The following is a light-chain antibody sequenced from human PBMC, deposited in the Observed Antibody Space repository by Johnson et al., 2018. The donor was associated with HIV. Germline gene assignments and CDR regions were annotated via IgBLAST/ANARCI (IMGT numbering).Light chain of an antibody. CDR2: ENN. CDR3: GVWDASLSPHYV. CDR1: SSNIGNNY. J-gene: IGLJ1*01. V-gene: IGLV1-51*01. Sequence: QSLLTQPPSVSAAPGQKVSISCSGSSSNIGNNYVSWYHHLPRTAPKLLIYENNKGSSGIPDRFSGSKSGTSATLGITGLQTGDEADYYCGVWDASLSPHYVFGTGTPVIVL.